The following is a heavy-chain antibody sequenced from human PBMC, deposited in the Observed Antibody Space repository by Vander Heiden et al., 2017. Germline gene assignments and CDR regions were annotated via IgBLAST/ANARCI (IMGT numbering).Heavy chain of an antibody. CDR3: ARGGATVTGTFDY. CDR2: INHRGST. Sequence: QVQLQQWGAGLLKPSATLSLTCAVYGGSFSGYSWSWIRQPPGKGLELIGEINHRGSTNSNPSLKSRVTISVDTSKNQFSLKLSSVTAADTAVYYCARGGATVTGTFDYWGQGTLVTVSS. D-gene: IGHD4-17*01. V-gene: IGHV4-34*01. J-gene: IGHJ4*02. CDR1: GGSFSGYS.